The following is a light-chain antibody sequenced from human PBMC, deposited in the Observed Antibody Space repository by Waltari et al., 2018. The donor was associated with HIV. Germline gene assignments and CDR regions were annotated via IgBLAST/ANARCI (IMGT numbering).Light chain of an antibody. J-gene: IGLJ3*02. CDR2: STN. V-gene: IGLV1-44*01. Sequence: QSVLTQVSSASGTPGQRVTISCSGSRSNIGSNSVTWYQQFPGKAPKLLIHSTNQRPSGVSDRFAGSKSGTSASLDISGLQSGDEADDYCASWDDSVNLYVVFGGGTRLTVL. CDR3: ASWDDSVNLYVV. CDR1: RSNIGSNS.